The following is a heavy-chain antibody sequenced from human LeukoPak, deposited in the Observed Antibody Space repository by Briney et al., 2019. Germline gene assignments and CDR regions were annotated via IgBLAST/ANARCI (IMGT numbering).Heavy chain of an antibody. CDR2: INPNSGGT. J-gene: IGHJ6*03. V-gene: IGHV1-2*02. CDR1: GYTFTGYY. Sequence: GASVKVSCKASGYTFTGYYMHWVRQAPGQGLEWMGWINPNSGGTNYAQKFQGRVTMTRDTSISAAYMELSRLRSDDTAVYYCARGCGGSCDLRLYYYYYYMDIWGKGTTVTVSS. D-gene: IGHD2-15*01. CDR3: ARGCGGSCDLRLYYYYYYMDI.